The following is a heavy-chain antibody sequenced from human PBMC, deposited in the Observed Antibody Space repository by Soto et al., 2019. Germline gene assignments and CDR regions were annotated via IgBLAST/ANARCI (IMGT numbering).Heavy chain of an antibody. V-gene: IGHV1-46*03. CDR3: AGPSGYEDYYYYMDV. D-gene: IGHD5-12*01. CDR2: INPSGGST. CDR1: GYTFTSYY. Sequence: QVQLVQSGAEVKKPGASVKVSCKASGYTFTSYYMHWVRQAPGQGLEWMGIINPSGGSTSYAQKFQGRVTMTRDTSTSTVYMELSSLRSEDTAVYYCAGPSGYEDYYYYMDVWGKGTTVTVSS. J-gene: IGHJ6*03.